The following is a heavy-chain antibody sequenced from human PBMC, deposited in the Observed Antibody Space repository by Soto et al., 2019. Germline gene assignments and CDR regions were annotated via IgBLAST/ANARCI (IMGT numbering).Heavy chain of an antibody. CDR3: ARTSVPYTDSSGYYPY. CDR2: ISYDGSNK. Sequence: GGSLRLSCAASGFTFSSYAMHWVRQAPGKGLEWVAVISYDGSNKYYADSVKGRFTISRDNSKNTLYLQMNSLRAEDTAVYYCARTSVPYTDSSGYYPYWGQGTLVTVSS. D-gene: IGHD3-22*01. J-gene: IGHJ4*02. V-gene: IGHV3-30-3*01. CDR1: GFTFSSYA.